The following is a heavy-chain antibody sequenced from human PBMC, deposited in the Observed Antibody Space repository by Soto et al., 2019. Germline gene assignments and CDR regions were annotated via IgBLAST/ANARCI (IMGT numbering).Heavy chain of an antibody. CDR2: IWFDGGNK. CDR3: ARGYGNFWEGGH. CDR1: GFRFDSDA. Sequence: QVQLVESGGRVVQPGTSLRLSCVASGFRFDSDAMHRVRQAPGKRLEWVAVIWFDGGNKYYADSVKGRLTISRDNSNNSVYLQMNSLTVEDTAVYYCARGYGNFWEGGHWGQGTLVTVSS. J-gene: IGHJ4*02. D-gene: IGHD3-10*01. V-gene: IGHV3-33*01.